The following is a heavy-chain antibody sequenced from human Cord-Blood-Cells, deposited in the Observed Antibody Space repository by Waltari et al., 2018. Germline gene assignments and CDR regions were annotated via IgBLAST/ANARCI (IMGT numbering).Heavy chain of an antibody. Sequence: EVQLVESGGGLVQPGGSLRLSCATSGFTVSSNYMSWVRQAPGKGLEWVSVSYSGGSTNHPDPGKGKFTNPRKHSKEPLDLQMNRLGGEGTAVYYWAGVLKLGISLGNAFDIWGQGTIVTVSS. CDR3: AGVLKLGISLGNAFDI. CDR1: GFTVSSNY. J-gene: IGHJ3*02. CDR2: SYSGGST. V-gene: IGHV3-66*01. D-gene: IGHD7-27*01.